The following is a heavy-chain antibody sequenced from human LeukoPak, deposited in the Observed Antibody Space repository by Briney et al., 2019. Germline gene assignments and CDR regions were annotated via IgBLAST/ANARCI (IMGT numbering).Heavy chain of an antibody. CDR2: IKQDGSEK. CDR1: GFTFSSYW. CDR3: AKDLQQWLVSPYYCYMDV. Sequence: GGSLRLSCAASGFTFSSYWMSWVRQAPGKGLEWVANIKQDGSEKYYVDSVKGRFTISRDNAKNSLDLQMNSLRAEDTAVYYCAKDLQQWLVSPYYCYMDVWGNGTTVTVSS. D-gene: IGHD6-19*01. J-gene: IGHJ6*03. V-gene: IGHV3-7*01.